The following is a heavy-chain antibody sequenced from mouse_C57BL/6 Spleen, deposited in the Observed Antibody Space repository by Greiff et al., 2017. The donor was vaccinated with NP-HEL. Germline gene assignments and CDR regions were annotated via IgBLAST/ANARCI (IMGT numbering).Heavy chain of an antibody. J-gene: IGHJ3*01. V-gene: IGHV1-15*01. CDR1: GYTFTDYE. D-gene: IGHD1-1*01. CDR2: IDPETGGT. Sequence: VQLQQSGAELVRPGASVTLSCKASGYTFTDYEMHWVKQTPVHGLEWIGAIDPETGGTAYNQKFKGKAILTADKSSSTAYMELRSLTSEDSAVYYCTRIGDYYGSSLFAYWGQGTLVTVSA. CDR3: TRIGDYYGSSLFAY.